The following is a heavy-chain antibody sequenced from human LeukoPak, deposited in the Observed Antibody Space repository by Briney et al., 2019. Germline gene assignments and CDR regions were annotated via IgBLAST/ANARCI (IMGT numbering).Heavy chain of an antibody. CDR1: GGSNY. J-gene: IGHJ4*02. CDR3: ARDMTTERVPGY. Sequence: PSETLSLTCTVSGGSNYWSWIRQPPGKGLEWIAYIHYSGSPHYNPSLKSRVTISIDTSKNQLSLKLNSVTAADSAVYYCARDMTTERVPGYWGQGTLVTVSS. V-gene: IGHV4-59*12. CDR2: IHYSGSP. D-gene: IGHD4-17*01.